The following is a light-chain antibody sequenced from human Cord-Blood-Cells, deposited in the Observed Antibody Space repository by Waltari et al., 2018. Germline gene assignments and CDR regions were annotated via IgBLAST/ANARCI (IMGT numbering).Light chain of an antibody. Sequence: QSALTQPPSASGSPGQSVTISCTGTSSDVGGYNYVPWYQQHPGKAPKLMIYEVSKRPSGVPDLFSGSKSGNTASLTVSGLQAEDEADYYCSSYAGSNNYVFGTGTKVTVL. V-gene: IGLV2-8*01. CDR2: EVS. CDR3: SSYAGSNNYV. CDR1: SSDVGGYNY. J-gene: IGLJ1*01.